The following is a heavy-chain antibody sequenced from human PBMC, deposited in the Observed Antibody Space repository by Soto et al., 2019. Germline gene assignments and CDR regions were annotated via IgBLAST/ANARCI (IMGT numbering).Heavy chain of an antibody. CDR1: GYTFTDYY. J-gene: IGHJ4*02. CDR2: INPSGGST. V-gene: IGHV1-46*01. Sequence: QVQLVQSGAEVKKPGASVKVSCKASGYTFTDYYIHWVRQAPGQGLEWMGMINPSGGSTDYAQKFRGRVTMNRGTSTGTVYMELSSLRSEDTAVYYCARPPFPGCINAVCYPFDYWGQGTLVTVSS. D-gene: IGHD2-8*01. CDR3: ARPPFPGCINAVCYPFDY.